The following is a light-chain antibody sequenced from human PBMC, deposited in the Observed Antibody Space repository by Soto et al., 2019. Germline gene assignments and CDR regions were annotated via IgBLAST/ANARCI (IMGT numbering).Light chain of an antibody. CDR3: QHYNSYSEA. Sequence: DIHMTQSTSTRSVSVGDRVPITCRASQTISSWLAWYQQKPGKAPKLLINVASTLQSGVPSRFSGSGSGTDFTLTISSLQPDDFATYYCQHYNSYSEAFAQGTKVDI. V-gene: IGKV1-5*01. CDR1: QTISSW. CDR2: VAS. J-gene: IGKJ1*01.